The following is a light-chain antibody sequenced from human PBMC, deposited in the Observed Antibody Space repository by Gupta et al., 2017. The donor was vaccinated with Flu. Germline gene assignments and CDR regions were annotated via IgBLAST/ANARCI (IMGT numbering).Light chain of an antibody. Sequence: QAVVTPEPSLTVSPGGTVTLTCGSSTGAVTSGHFPYWFQQKPGQAPRTLIYDKDNRHFGTPARFSGSIRGGKAVLTLSGAQPEDEAEYYCFPADNGARPQFGGGTKLTVL. V-gene: IGLV7-46*01. J-gene: IGLJ3*02. CDR2: DKD. CDR3: FPADNGARPQ. CDR1: TGAVTSGHF.